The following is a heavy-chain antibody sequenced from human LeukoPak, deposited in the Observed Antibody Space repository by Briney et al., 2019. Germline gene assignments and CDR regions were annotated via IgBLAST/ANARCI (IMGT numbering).Heavy chain of an antibody. CDR3: AKTAAHIVLMVYGYFDY. J-gene: IGHJ4*02. CDR2: ICGSGGST. V-gene: IGHV3-23*01. Sequence: GGSLRLSCAASGFTFSSYAMSWVRQAPGKGLEWVSAICGSGGSTYYADSVKGRFTISRDNSKNTLYLQMNSLRGEDTAVYYCAKTAAHIVLMVYGYFDYWGQGTLVTVSS. CDR1: GFTFSSYA. D-gene: IGHD2-8*01.